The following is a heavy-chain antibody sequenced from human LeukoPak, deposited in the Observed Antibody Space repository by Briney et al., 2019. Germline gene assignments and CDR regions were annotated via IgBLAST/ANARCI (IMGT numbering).Heavy chain of an antibody. CDR1: GGSISISHYN. D-gene: IGHD3-9*01. J-gene: IGHJ5*02. V-gene: IGHV4-39*01. CDR2: IHYSGST. CDR3: ARLPTGYPNWFDT. Sequence: SETLSLTCTVSGGSISISHYNWAWIRQSPGKGLEWIAAIHYSGSTYYNPSLMSRVTISVDTSKNQFSLKLSSLTATDTAVYYCARLPTGYPNWFDTWGQGTLVTVSS.